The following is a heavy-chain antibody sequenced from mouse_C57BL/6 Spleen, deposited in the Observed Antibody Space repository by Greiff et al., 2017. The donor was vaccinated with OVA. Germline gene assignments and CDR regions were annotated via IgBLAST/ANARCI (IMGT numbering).Heavy chain of an antibody. J-gene: IGHJ3*01. CDR2: ISYDGSN. Sequence: ESGPGLVKPSQSLSLTCSVTGYSITSGYYWNWIRQFPGNKLEWMGYISYDGSNNYNPSLKNRISITRDTSKNQFFLKLNSVTTEDTATYYCARGDYGYPFAYWGKGTLVTVSA. V-gene: IGHV3-6*01. D-gene: IGHD2-2*01. CDR1: GYSITSGYY. CDR3: ARGDYGYPFAY.